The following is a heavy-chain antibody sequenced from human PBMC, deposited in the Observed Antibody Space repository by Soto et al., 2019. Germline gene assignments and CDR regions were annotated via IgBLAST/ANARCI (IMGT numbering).Heavy chain of an antibody. CDR3: ERYCSGGSCYRTSYQLDY. CDR2: IYPGDSDT. J-gene: IGHJ4*01. V-gene: IGHV5-51*01. D-gene: IGHD2-15*01. Sequence: PGESLKISCKGSGSSFDSYWIGWVRQMPGKGLELMGIIYPGDSDTRYSPSFQGKVTNSADKSISTTYMHWNRLXYSDTAICHCERYCSGGSCYRTSYQLDYWAHGTRFTVYS. CDR1: GSSFDSYW.